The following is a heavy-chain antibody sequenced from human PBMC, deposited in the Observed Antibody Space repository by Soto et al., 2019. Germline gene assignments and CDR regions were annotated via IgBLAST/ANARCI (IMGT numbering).Heavy chain of an antibody. V-gene: IGHV3-23*01. J-gene: IGHJ4*02. Sequence: EVQLLESGGGLVQPGGSLRLSCAASGFTFSNYVMSWVRQAPGKGLEWVSAISGSGGSTYHADSVKGRFTISRDNSKNTLDLQMNSLRAEDTAVYYCAKDAGGDSDYWGQGTLVTASS. CDR3: AKDAGGDSDY. CDR1: GFTFSNYV. D-gene: IGHD3-10*01. CDR2: ISGSGGST.